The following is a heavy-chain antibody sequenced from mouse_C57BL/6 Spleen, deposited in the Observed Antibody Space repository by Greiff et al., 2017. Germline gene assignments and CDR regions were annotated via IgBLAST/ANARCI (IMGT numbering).Heavy chain of an antibody. CDR1: GYSFTGYY. J-gene: IGHJ4*01. Sequence: EVQLQQSGPELVKPGASVKISCKASGYSFTGYYMNWVKQSPEKSLEWIGEINPSTGGTTYNQKFKAKATLTVDKSSSTAYMQLKSLTSEDSAGYYCARPGGLRLYYAMDYWGQGTSVTVSS. CDR3: ARPGGLRLYYAMDY. D-gene: IGHD1-2*01. CDR2: INPSTGGT. V-gene: IGHV1-42*01.